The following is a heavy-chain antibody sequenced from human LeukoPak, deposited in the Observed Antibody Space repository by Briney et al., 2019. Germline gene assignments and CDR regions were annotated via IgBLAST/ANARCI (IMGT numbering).Heavy chain of an antibody. CDR2: INPSGGST. D-gene: IGHD2-15*01. CDR1: GYTFTSYY. J-gene: IGHJ5*02. CDR3: ASLGYCSGGSCYSSGPLAP. V-gene: IGHV1-46*01. Sequence: VASVKVSCKASGYTFTSYYMHWVRQAPGQGLEWMGIINPSGGSTSYAQKFQGRVTMTRDTSTSTVYMELSSLRSEDTAVYYCASLGYCSGGSCYSSGPLAPWGQGTLVTVSS.